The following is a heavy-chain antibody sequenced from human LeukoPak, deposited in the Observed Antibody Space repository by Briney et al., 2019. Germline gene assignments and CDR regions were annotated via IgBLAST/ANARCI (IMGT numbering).Heavy chain of an antibody. CDR2: ISSSSSYI. Sequence: GGSLRLSCAASGFTFSSYSVNWVRQAPGKGLEWVSSISSSSSYIYYADSVKGRFTISRDNAKNSLYLQMNSLRAEDTAVYYCASNIQLWAFDYWGQGTLVTVSS. J-gene: IGHJ4*02. CDR3: ASNIQLWAFDY. V-gene: IGHV3-21*01. CDR1: GFTFSSYS. D-gene: IGHD5-18*01.